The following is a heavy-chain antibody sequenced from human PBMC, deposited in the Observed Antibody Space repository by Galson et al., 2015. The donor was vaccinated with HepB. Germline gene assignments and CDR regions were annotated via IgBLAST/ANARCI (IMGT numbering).Heavy chain of an antibody. V-gene: IGHV1-3*01. CDR1: GYTFSNYE. CDR3: ARSGSFSSWYYFDY. D-gene: IGHD1-26*01. CDR2: INAGNGNT. Sequence: SVKVSCKASGYTFSNYEMHWVRQAPGQRLEWMGCINAGNGNTKYSQKFQGTVTITRDTSASTAYMELSSLRSEDTAVYYCARSGSFSSWYYFDYWGQGTLVTVSS. J-gene: IGHJ4*02.